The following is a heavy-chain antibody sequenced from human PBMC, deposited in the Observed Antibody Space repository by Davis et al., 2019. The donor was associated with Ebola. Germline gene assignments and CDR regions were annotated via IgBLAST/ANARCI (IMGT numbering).Heavy chain of an antibody. J-gene: IGHJ4*02. CDR3: AIPDCSGANCYSVYIKN. D-gene: IGHD2-15*01. Sequence: GGSLRLSCAASGFNFSSYGMHWVRQAPDKGLEWVAVLWYDGSRKYYGDSVKGRFTISRDNSNNLLYLQMNSLRAEDTAVYYCAIPDCSGANCYSVYIKNWGQGTLVTVSS. CDR2: LWYDGSRK. V-gene: IGHV3-33*01. CDR1: GFNFSSYG.